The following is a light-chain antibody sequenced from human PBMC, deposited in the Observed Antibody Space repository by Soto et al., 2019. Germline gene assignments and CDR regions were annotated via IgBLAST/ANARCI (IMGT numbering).Light chain of an antibody. CDR1: SSDVGGYNY. CDR3: CSYTTSNTRQIV. CDR2: DVS. Sequence: QSVLTYPSSVSGSPGQAITISCTGTSSDVGGYNYVSWYQHHPGKAPKLMIYDVSNRPSGVSNRFSGSKSGNTASLTISGLQPEDEADYYCCSYTTSNTRQIVFGTGTKVTVL. V-gene: IGLV2-14*03. J-gene: IGLJ1*01.